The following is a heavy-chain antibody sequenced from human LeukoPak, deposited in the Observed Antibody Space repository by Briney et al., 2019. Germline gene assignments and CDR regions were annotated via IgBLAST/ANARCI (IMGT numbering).Heavy chain of an antibody. J-gene: IGHJ4*02. CDR1: GFTFSRYW. Sequence: GGSLRLSCAASGFTFSRYWMSWVRQAPGKGLEWVANIKQDGSEKDYVDSVKGRFTISRDNAKNSLYLQMNSLRAEDTAMYYCARDSSGYYSNYYFDYWGQGTLVTVSS. CDR3: ARDSSGYYSNYYFDY. D-gene: IGHD3-22*01. CDR2: IKQDGSEK. V-gene: IGHV3-7*04.